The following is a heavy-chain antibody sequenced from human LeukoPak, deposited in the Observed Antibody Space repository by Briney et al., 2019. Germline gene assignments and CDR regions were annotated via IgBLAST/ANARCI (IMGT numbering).Heavy chain of an antibody. D-gene: IGHD5-18*01. Sequence: ASVKVSCKASGYTFTGYYMHWVRQAPGQVLGWMGIINPSGGSTSYAQKFQGRVTMTRDTSTSTVYMELSSLRSEDTAVYYCARDLTNVDTAMVTRGFDYWGQGTLVTVSS. V-gene: IGHV1-46*01. J-gene: IGHJ4*02. CDR1: GYTFTGYY. CDR3: ARDLTNVDTAMVTRGFDY. CDR2: INPSGGST.